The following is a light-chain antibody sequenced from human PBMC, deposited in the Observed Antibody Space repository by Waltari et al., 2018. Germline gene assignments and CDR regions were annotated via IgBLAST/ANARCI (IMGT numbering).Light chain of an antibody. CDR3: QHLNT. Sequence: DIQLTQSPSFMSASVGDSVTITCRASQAINNYLAWYQQKPGKAPALLIYAVSTLRGGVPSRFSGSGSGTEFSLTIRSLQPVDFATYFCQHLNTFGGGTKVEIK. CDR1: QAINNY. CDR2: AVS. J-gene: IGKJ4*01. V-gene: IGKV1-9*01.